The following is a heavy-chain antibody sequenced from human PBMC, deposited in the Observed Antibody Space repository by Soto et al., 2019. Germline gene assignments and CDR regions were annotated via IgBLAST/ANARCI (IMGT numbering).Heavy chain of an antibody. CDR1: GGTFSSLD. V-gene: IGHV1-69*06. CDR2: IIPISETT. CDR3: ARALLSHSYDSGGYASYFHAMDV. J-gene: IGHJ6*04. D-gene: IGHD3-22*01. Sequence: ASVKVSCKASGGTFSSLDINWVRQAPGQGLEWMGGIIPISETTNYAQIFQGRVSIVADISTSTAYMELSRLRSEDTAVYYCARALLSHSYDSGGYASYFHAMDVWGKGTPVTVSS.